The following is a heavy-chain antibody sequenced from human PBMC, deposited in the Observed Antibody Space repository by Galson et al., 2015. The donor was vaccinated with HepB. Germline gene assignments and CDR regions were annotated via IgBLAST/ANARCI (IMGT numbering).Heavy chain of an antibody. CDR2: IWYDGSNK. Sequence: SLRLSCAASGFTFSSYGMHWVRQAPGKGLEWVAVIWYDGSNKYYADSVKGRFTISRDNSKNTLYLQMNSLRAEDTAVYYCAKDFGVVAVAGLDYWGQGTLVTVSS. D-gene: IGHD6-19*01. J-gene: IGHJ4*02. V-gene: IGHV3-33*06. CDR3: AKDFGVVAVAGLDY. CDR1: GFTFSSYG.